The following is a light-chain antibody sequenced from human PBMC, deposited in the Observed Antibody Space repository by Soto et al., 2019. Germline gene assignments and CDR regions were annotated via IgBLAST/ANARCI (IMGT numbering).Light chain of an antibody. CDR2: AAS. CDR3: QQSYSSPIT. J-gene: IGKJ5*01. Sequence: DIQMTQSPSSLSASVGDRVTITCRASQSISNYLKWYQQKPGKAPKVLIYAASSLQSGVPSRFSGSRSGTDFIFTNSSLQPEDFATYFCQQSYSSPITFGQGTRLEIK. CDR1: QSISNY. V-gene: IGKV1-39*01.